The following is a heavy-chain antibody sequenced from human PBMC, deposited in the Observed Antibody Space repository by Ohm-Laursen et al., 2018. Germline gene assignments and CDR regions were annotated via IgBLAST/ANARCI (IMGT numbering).Heavy chain of an antibody. J-gene: IGHJ5*02. Sequence: SDTLSLTCTVSGGSISSSSYYWGWIRQPPGKGLEWIGSIYYSGSTYYNPSLKSRVTMSVDTSKNQFSLKLSSVTAADTAVYYCARAISHYDILTGYLRGRYNWFDPWGQGTLVTVSS. D-gene: IGHD3-9*01. CDR2: IYYSGST. CDR1: GGSISSSSYY. CDR3: ARAISHYDILTGYLRGRYNWFDP. V-gene: IGHV4-39*07.